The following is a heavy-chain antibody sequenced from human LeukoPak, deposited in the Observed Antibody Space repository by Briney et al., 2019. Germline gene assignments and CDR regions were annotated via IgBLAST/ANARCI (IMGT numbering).Heavy chain of an antibody. CDR3: ARAFLLLEYSSSSTYYYGMDA. Sequence: GGSLRLSCAASGFTFSSYAMSWVRQAPGKGLEWVSSISSSSSTIYYADSVKGRFTISRDNAKNSLYLQMNSLRDEDTAVYYCARAFLLLEYSSSSTYYYGMDAWGQGTTVTVSS. J-gene: IGHJ6*02. CDR1: GFTFSSYA. CDR2: ISSSSSTI. D-gene: IGHD6-6*01. V-gene: IGHV3-48*02.